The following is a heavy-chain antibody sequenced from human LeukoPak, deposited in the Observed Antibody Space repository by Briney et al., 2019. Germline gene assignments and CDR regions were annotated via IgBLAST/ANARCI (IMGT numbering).Heavy chain of an antibody. D-gene: IGHD3-3*01. Sequence: SETLSLTCTVSGGSISNSDSYWGWIRQPPGKGLEWIGSIYYSGIPYYNPSPKSRVTISVDTSKNQFSLKLGSVTAADTAVYYCARKKRITIFGMVITPFDPWGPGTLVTVSS. CDR1: GGSISNSDSY. V-gene: IGHV4-39*01. CDR3: ARKKRITIFGMVITPFDP. J-gene: IGHJ5*02. CDR2: IYYSGIP.